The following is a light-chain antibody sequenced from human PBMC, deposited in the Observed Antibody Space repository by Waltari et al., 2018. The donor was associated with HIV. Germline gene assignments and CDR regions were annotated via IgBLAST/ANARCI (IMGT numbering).Light chain of an antibody. J-gene: IGLJ1*01. CDR2: EVS. CDR1: SIDIGYFYS. CDR3: CSYAGTYTYV. Sequence: QSALTQPRSVSGSPGQSVTISCTGTSIDIGYFYSVSWYQQYPGKAPKVIISEVSQRPSGVPDRFTASKSGITASLTISGLQDEDEADYYCCSYAGTYTYVFGTGTTVTVL. V-gene: IGLV2-11*01.